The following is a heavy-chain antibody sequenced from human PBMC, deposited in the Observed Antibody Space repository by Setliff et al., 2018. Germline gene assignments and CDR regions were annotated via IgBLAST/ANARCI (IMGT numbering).Heavy chain of an antibody. CDR1: GGSISSGNYY. CDR2: IYYSGST. J-gene: IGHJ6*03. V-gene: IGHV4-39*01. D-gene: IGHD3-10*01. Sequence: TLSLTCRVSGGSISSGNYYWGLIRQPPGKGLEWVATIYYSGSTYSNPSLKSRLIISVDAPDNQFSVKLSSVTAADTAVYYCARHKSNGSGSYPSLYMDVWGKGIMVHRLL. CDR3: ARHKSNGSGSYPSLYMDV.